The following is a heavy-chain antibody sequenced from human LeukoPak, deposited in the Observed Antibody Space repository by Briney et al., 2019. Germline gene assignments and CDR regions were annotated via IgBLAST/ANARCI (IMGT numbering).Heavy chain of an antibody. CDR3: AKDLRRSEMLYFEEPRPAQYHYSGMDV. D-gene: IGHD2-8*01. Sequence: GGSLRLSCAASGFTFSSYGMHWVRQAPGKGLEWVAVIWYDGSNKYYADSVKGRFTISRDNSKNTLYLQMNSLRAEDTAVYYCAKDLRRSEMLYFEEPRPAQYHYSGMDVWGQGTTVTVSS. CDR1: GFTFSSYG. J-gene: IGHJ6*02. CDR2: IWYDGSNK. V-gene: IGHV3-33*06.